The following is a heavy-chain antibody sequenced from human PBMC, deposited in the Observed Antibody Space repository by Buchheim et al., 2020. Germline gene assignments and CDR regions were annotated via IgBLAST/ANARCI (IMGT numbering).Heavy chain of an antibody. D-gene: IGHD2-2*01. J-gene: IGHJ4*02. CDR2: MNPNSGNT. Sequence: QVQLVQSGAEVKKPGASVKVSCKASGYTFTSYDINWVRQATGQGLEWMGWMNPNSGNTGYAQKFQGRVTMTRNTSISTAYMELSSLRSEDTAVYYCARVPISYQRRYCSSTSCLRYYFDYWGQGTL. CDR1: GYTFTSYD. V-gene: IGHV1-8*01. CDR3: ARVPISYQRRYCSSTSCLRYYFDY.